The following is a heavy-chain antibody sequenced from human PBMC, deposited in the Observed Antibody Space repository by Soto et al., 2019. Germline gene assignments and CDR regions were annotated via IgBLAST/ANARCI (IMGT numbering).Heavy chain of an antibody. V-gene: IGHV4-59*08. CDR1: GGSISSYY. Sequence: PSETLSLTCTVSGGSISSYYWSWIRQPPGKGLEWIGYIYYSGSTNYNPSLKSRVTISVDTSKNQFSLKLSSVTAADTAVYYYAGVTTDAFDIWGQGTMVTVSS. CDR3: AGVTTDAFDI. CDR2: IYYSGST. D-gene: IGHD4-17*01. J-gene: IGHJ3*02.